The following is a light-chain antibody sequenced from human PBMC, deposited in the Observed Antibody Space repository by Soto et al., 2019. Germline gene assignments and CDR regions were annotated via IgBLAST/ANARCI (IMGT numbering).Light chain of an antibody. CDR3: TSYTTSITYV. Sequence: QSVLTQPSSVSGSLGQSITISCTGTSSDFGDFNYVFWYQQHPGKAPKLLIYDVSNRPSGVSNRFSGSKSGDTASLTISGLQAEDEADYYCTSYTTSITYVFGTGTKVTVL. CDR1: SSDFGDFNY. CDR2: DVS. J-gene: IGLJ1*01. V-gene: IGLV2-14*03.